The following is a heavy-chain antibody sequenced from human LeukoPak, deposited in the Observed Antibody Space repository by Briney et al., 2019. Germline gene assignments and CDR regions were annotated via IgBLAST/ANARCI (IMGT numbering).Heavy chain of an antibody. Sequence: GGSLRLSCAASELIVSTNYMSWVRQAPGKGLEWVSVIYSGGSTYYADSVKGRFTISRDNSKNTLYLQMNSLRAEDTAVYYCARALAAAASFDYWGQGTLVAVSS. J-gene: IGHJ4*02. CDR1: ELIVSTNY. CDR2: IYSGGST. CDR3: ARALAAAASFDY. D-gene: IGHD6-13*01. V-gene: IGHV3-53*01.